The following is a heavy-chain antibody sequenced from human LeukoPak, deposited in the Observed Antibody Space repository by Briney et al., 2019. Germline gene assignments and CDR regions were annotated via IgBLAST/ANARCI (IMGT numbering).Heavy chain of an antibody. CDR2: VSSGSSTI. J-gene: IGHJ4*02. V-gene: IGHV3-11*04. CDR3: ARDRDSSSWSSRRVGDYFDY. CDR1: GFTFSDYY. D-gene: IGHD6-13*01. Sequence: GGSLGLSCAASGFTFSDYYMSWIRQAPGKALEWVSYVSSGSSTIYYADSVKGRFTVSRDNAKNSLYLQMNSLRAEDTAVYYCARDRDSSSWSSRRVGDYFDYWGQGTLVTVSS.